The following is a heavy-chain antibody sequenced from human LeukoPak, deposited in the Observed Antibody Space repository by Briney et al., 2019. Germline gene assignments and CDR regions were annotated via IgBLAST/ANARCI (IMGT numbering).Heavy chain of an antibody. CDR2: IRGSGETT. CDR1: GFTVSSNY. D-gene: IGHD3/OR15-3a*01. Sequence: GGSLRLSCAASGFTVSSNYMSWVRQAPGKGLEWVSGIRGSGETTYYAESVKGRFIIQRDNSKNTLYLQMNSLRAEDTALYYCAKDLSSGTGRGFDYWGQGTLVTVSS. J-gene: IGHJ4*02. V-gene: IGHV3-23*01. CDR3: AKDLSSGTGRGFDY.